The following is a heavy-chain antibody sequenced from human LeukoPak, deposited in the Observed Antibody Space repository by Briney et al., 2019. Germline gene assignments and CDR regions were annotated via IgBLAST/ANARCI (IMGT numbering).Heavy chain of an antibody. Sequence: SETLSLTCAVYGGSFSGYYWSWIRQPPGKGLEWIGEINHSGGTNYNPSLKSRVTISVDTSKNQFSLKLSSVTAADTAVYYCARLMRDWFDPWGQGTLVTVSS. CDR1: GGSFSGYY. J-gene: IGHJ5*02. CDR2: INHSGGT. CDR3: ARLMRDWFDP. V-gene: IGHV4-34*01.